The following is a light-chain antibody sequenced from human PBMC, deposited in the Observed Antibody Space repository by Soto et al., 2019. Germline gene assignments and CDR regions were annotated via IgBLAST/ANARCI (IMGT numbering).Light chain of an antibody. V-gene: IGKV1-5*03. CDR2: KAS. CDR3: QQYDNLPLT. CDR1: QSISTW. J-gene: IGKJ4*01. Sequence: DIQMTQSPSTLPASVGDRVTITCRANQSISTWLAWYQQKPGKPPNLLIYKASTLASGVPSRFSGSGSGTDFTLTISSLQPEDIATYYCQQYDNLPLTFGGGTKVDI.